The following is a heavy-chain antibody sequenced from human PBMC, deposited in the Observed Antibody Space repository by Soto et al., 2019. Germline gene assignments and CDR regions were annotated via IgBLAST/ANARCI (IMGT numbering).Heavy chain of an antibody. Sequence: QVQLVQSGAEVKRPGSSVKVSCKASGDMFRNSAFTWVRQAPGQGLAWMGVIIPLFRKTDVAQKFQGRVNLTADESTSCLYMEVSSRISEDTAVYSCARASLFNGDPNIYFFYGLDVWGQGTTITVSS. CDR1: GDMFRNSA. D-gene: IGHD3-10*01. J-gene: IGHJ6*02. V-gene: IGHV1-69*19. CDR3: ARASLFNGDPNIYFFYGLDV. CDR2: IIPLFRKT.